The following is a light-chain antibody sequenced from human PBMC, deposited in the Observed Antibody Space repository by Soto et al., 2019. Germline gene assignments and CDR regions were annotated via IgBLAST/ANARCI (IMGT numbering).Light chain of an antibody. CDR3: LQSHNYMYT. Sequence: ELVLSQSPATLSVSPGERATLSCRASQSIRKNLAWYQQKPGQAPTLLIYEASTRATGVPARFSGSGSGTEFTLTISSLQSEDFAIYYCLQSHNYMYTFGQGTKLEIK. CDR2: EAS. J-gene: IGKJ2*01. CDR1: QSIRKN. V-gene: IGKV3-15*01.